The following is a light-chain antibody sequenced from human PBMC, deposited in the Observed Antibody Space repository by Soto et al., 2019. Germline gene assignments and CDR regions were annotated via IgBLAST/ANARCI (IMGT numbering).Light chain of an antibody. V-gene: IGLV2-14*01. CDR1: SSDVGGYNY. Sequence: QSALTQPASVSGSPGQSITISCTGTSSDVGGYNYVSWYQQHPGKATKLMIYDDSNRPSGVSNRFSGSKSGNTASLTIAGLQAEDEAYYYCSSYTSSSSVVFGGGTKLTVL. CDR3: SSYTSSSSVV. J-gene: IGLJ2*01. CDR2: DDS.